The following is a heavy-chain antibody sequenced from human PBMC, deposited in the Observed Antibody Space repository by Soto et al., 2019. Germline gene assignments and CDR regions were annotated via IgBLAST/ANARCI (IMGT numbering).Heavy chain of an antibody. CDR1: GGTFSSYA. CDR3: ARGRIQLWTMGNWFDP. CDR2: IIPIFGTA. J-gene: IGHJ5*02. V-gene: IGHV1-69*01. D-gene: IGHD5-18*01. Sequence: QVQLVQSGSEVKKPGSSVEVSCKASGGTFSSYAISWVRQAPGQGLEWMGGIIPIFGTANYAQKFQGRVTITADESTSTDYMELSSLRSEDTAVYYCARGRIQLWTMGNWFDPWGQGTLVTVSS.